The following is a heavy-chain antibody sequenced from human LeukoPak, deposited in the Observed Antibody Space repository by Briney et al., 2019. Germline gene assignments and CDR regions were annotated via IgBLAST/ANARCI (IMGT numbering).Heavy chain of an antibody. Sequence: GGSLRLSCTASGFTLGDYAMSWFRQAPGKGLEWVGFIRSKAYGGTTEYAASVKGRFTISRDDSKSIPYLQMNSLKTEDTAVYYCTRDGTDYYGSGSPDYWGQGTLVTVSS. D-gene: IGHD3-10*01. CDR2: IRSKAYGGTT. CDR1: GFTLGDYA. J-gene: IGHJ4*02. CDR3: TRDGTDYYGSGSPDY. V-gene: IGHV3-49*03.